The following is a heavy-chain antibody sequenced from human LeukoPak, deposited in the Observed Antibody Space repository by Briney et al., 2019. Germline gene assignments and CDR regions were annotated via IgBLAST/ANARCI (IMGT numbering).Heavy chain of an antibody. D-gene: IGHD6-6*01. J-gene: IGHJ4*02. Sequence: GRSLRLSCAASGFTFSSYAMHWVRQAPGKGLEWVTIISYDGANKYYADSVKGRFTISRDNSKNTLYLQMNSLRAEDTAVYYCARAQSSSSPLDYWGQGTLVTVSS. CDR1: GFTFSSYA. V-gene: IGHV3-30*04. CDR2: ISYDGANK. CDR3: ARAQSSSSPLDY.